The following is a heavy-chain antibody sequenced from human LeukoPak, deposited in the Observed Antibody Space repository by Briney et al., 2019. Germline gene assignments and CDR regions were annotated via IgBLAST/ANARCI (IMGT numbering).Heavy chain of an antibody. V-gene: IGHV1-18*01. CDR3: ARDFIDYGDYVGWFDP. Sequence: ASVKVSCKASGYTFTSYGISWVRQAPGQGLEWMGWISAYNGNTNYGQKLQGRVTMTTDTSTSTAYMELRSLRSDDTAVYYCARDFIDYGDYVGWFDPWGQGTLVTVSS. CDR2: ISAYNGNT. J-gene: IGHJ5*02. CDR1: GYTFTSYG. D-gene: IGHD4-17*01.